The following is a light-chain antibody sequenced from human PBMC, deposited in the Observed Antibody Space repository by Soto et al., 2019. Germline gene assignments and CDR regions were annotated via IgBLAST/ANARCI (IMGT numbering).Light chain of an antibody. J-gene: IGKJ1*01. CDR1: QSISSY. Sequence: DIQMTQSPSSLSASVGDRVTITCRASQSISSYLNWYQQKPGKAPKLLIYTASSLQSGVPSRFSGSGSGTDFTLTISSLQPEDFATYXCQQTYSTPRTFGQGTKVEIK. CDR3: QQTYSTPRT. V-gene: IGKV1-39*01. CDR2: TAS.